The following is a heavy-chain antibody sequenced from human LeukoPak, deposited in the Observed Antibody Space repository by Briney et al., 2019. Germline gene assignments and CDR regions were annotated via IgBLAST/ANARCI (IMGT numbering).Heavy chain of an antibody. CDR3: ARDYSSSYHYFDY. D-gene: IGHD6-13*01. CDR2: IYYSGST. CDR1: GGSISSSSYY. V-gene: IGHV4-61*05. J-gene: IGHJ4*02. Sequence: PSETLSLTCTVSGGSISSSSYYWGWIRQPPGKGLEWIGDIYYSGSTKYNPSLKSRVTTSVDRSKNEVSLKLSSVTAADTAVYYCARDYSSSYHYFDYWGQGTLVTVSS.